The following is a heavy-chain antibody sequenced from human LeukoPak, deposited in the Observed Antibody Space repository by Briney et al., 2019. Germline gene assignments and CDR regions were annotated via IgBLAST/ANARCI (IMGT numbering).Heavy chain of an antibody. V-gene: IGHV4-59*01. J-gene: IGHJ4*02. CDR2: VFYSGST. Sequence: SETLSLTCTVSGGSISSYYWNWIRQPPGKGLEGIGRVFYSGSTNYNPSLKSRVTTSVGTSKNQFSLKLSSVTAADTAVYYCARGGYDSSGYHDNYFDYWGQGTLVTVSS. D-gene: IGHD3-22*01. CDR3: ARGGYDSSGYHDNYFDY. CDR1: GGSISSYY.